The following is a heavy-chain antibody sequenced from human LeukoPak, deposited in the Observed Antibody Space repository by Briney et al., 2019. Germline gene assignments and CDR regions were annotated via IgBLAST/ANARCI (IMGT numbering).Heavy chain of an antibody. CDR2: INHSGST. CDR1: GGSFSGYY. D-gene: IGHD2-15*01. Sequence: SETLSLTCAVYGGSFSGYYWSWIRQPPGKGLEWVGEINHSGSTNYNPSLKSRVTISVDTSKNQFSLKLSSVTAADTAVYYCARGSQSPGYCSGGSCRAKIFDYWGQGTLVTVSS. CDR3: ARGSQSPGYCSGGSCRAKIFDY. V-gene: IGHV4-34*01. J-gene: IGHJ4*02.